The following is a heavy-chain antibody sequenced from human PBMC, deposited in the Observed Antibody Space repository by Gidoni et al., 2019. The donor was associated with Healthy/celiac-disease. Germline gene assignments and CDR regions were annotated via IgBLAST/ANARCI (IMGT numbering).Heavy chain of an antibody. J-gene: IGHJ2*01. CDR3: ARVPLGSDWYFDL. V-gene: IGHV1-69*01. Sequence: QVQLVQSGAGVQKPGSPVKVSCKASGVTFSSYAISWVRQAPGQGLEWRGGIIPICGTANYAQKFQGRVTITADESTSTAYMELSSLRSEDTAVYYCARVPLGSDWYFDLWGRGTLVTVSS. CDR1: GVTFSSYA. D-gene: IGHD3-10*01. CDR2: IIPICGTA.